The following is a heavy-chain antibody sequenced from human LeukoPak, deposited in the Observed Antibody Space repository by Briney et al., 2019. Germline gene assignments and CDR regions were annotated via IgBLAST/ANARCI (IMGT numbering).Heavy chain of an antibody. V-gene: IGHV1-69*05. Sequence: GASVKVSCKASGGTFSSYAISWVRQAPGQGLEWMGRVIPISGTANYAQKFQGRVTITTDESTSTAYMELSSLRSEDTAVYYCASAYYYDSSGYYYGYWGQGTLVTVSS. J-gene: IGHJ4*02. CDR1: GGTFSSYA. CDR2: VIPISGTA. D-gene: IGHD3-22*01. CDR3: ASAYYYDSSGYYYGY.